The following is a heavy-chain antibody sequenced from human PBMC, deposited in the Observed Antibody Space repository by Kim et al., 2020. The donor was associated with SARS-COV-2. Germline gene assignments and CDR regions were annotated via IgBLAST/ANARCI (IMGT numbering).Heavy chain of an antibody. V-gene: IGHV3-21*01. CDR1: GFTFSSYS. Sequence: GGSLRLSCAASGFTFSSYSMNWVRQAPGKGLEWVSSISSSSSYIYYADSVKGRFTISRDNAKNSLYLQMNSLRAEDTAVYYCARDRMQLVISGWYDPWGQGTLVTVSS. J-gene: IGHJ5*02. CDR3: ARDRMQLVISGWYDP. D-gene: IGHD6-6*01. CDR2: ISSSSSYI.